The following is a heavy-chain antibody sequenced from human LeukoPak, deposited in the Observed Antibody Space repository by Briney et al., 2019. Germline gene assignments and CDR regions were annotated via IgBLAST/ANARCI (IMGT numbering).Heavy chain of an antibody. Sequence: SQTLSLTCAMSGDSVSSNSVAWNWIRQSPSRGLEWLGRTYDMSKWYKDYAECVKSRITINPDTSKNRFSLHLNSVPPEDAAVYYCARGQMSAFDIWGQGTMVTVSS. V-gene: IGHV6-1*01. D-gene: IGHD5-24*01. CDR1: GDSVSSNSVA. J-gene: IGHJ3*02. CDR3: ARGQMSAFDI. CDR2: TYDMSKWYK.